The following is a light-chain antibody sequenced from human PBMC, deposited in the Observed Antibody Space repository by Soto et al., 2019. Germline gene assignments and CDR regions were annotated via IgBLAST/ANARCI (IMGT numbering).Light chain of an antibody. V-gene: IGLV7-43*01. J-gene: IGLJ2*01. CDR3: LLYYGGAQVV. Sequence: QTVVTQEPSLTVSPGGTVTLTCASSTEAVTSGYYPNWFQQKPGQAPRSLIYSTSNTHSWTPAPFSGSLLRGKAALTLSSVQPEDEAEYYCLLYYGGAQVVFGGGTKLTVL. CDR1: TEAVTSGYY. CDR2: STS.